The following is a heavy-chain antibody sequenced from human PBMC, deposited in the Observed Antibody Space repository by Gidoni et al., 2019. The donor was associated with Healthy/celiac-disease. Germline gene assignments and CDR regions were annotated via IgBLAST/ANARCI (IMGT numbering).Heavy chain of an antibody. Sequence: GKGLEWVAVISYDGSNKYYADSVKGRFTISRDNSKNTLYLQMNSLRAEDTAVYYCAKERRGDYYDSSGLIDYWGQGTLVTVSS. V-gene: IGHV3-30*18. CDR3: AKERRGDYYDSSGLIDY. D-gene: IGHD3-22*01. J-gene: IGHJ4*02. CDR2: ISYDGSNK.